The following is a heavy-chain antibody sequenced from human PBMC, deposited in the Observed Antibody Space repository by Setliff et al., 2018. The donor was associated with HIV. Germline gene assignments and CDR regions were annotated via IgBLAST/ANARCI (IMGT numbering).Heavy chain of an antibody. Sequence: SETLSLTCTVSGGSISSSSYYWGWIRQPPGKGLDWIGYISYSGSTYYNPSLKSRVTISVDTSKNQFSLMLKSVTAADTAVYFCARDLSGYTFDYWGHGTLVTV. J-gene: IGHJ4*03. CDR3: ARDLSGYTFDY. CDR1: GGSISSSSYY. V-gene: IGHV4-39*07. D-gene: IGHD3-22*01. CDR2: ISYSGST.